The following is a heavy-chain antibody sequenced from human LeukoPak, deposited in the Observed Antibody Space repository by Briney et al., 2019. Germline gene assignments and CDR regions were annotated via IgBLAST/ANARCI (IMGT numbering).Heavy chain of an antibody. D-gene: IGHD5-18*01. CDR1: RGSISTYY. CDR3: ARGDIYGSRYFYS. J-gene: IGHJ4*02. Sequence: SETLSLTCTVSRGSISTYYWSWIRQPPGKGLEWIGHIFYSGSTNYNPSLKSRVTIVVDTSKNQFSLKLSSVTAADTAVYSCARGDIYGSRYFYSCGQGTLVTVSS. V-gene: IGHV4-59*01. CDR2: IFYSGST.